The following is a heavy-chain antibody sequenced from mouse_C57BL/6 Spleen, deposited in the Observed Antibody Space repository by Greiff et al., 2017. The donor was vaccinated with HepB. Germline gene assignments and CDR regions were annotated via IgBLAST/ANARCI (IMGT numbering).Heavy chain of an antibody. CDR1: GYTFTSYG. D-gene: IGHD1-1*01. CDR2: IYPRSGNT. CDR3: ARGDTTVVDY. Sequence: VKLMESGAELARPGASVKLSCKASGYTFTSYGISWVKQRTGQGLEWIGEIYPRSGNTYYNEKFKGKATLTADKSSSTAYMELRSLTSEDSAVYFCARGDTTVVDYWGQGTTLTVSS. J-gene: IGHJ2*01. V-gene: IGHV1-81*01.